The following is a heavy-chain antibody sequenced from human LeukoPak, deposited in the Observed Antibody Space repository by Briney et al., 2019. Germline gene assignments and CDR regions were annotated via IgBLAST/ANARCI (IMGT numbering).Heavy chain of an antibody. CDR3: AKDGTFGAATYYFDY. D-gene: IGHD3-3*01. J-gene: IGHJ4*02. CDR2: VANDGRDK. Sequence: GGPLRLSCAASGFTFSNYGMHWVRQAPGKGLEWVAVVANDGRDKRYADSVRGRFTISRDNSENTLYLQMNSLRSEDTAVYYCAKDGTFGAATYYFDYWGQGTLVTVSS. V-gene: IGHV3-30*18. CDR1: GFTFSNYG.